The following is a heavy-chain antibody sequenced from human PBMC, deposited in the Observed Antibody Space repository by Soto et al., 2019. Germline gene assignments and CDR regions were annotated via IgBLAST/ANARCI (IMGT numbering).Heavy chain of an antibody. CDR3: ARGYSSSWWGDYYYGMDV. Sequence: ASVKVSCKASGGTFSSYAISWVRQAPGQGLEWMGGIIPIFGTANYAQKFQGRVTITADESTSTAYMELSSLRSEDTAVYYCARGYSSSWWGDYYYGMDVWGQGTTVTVSS. CDR2: IIPIFGTA. CDR1: GGTFSSYA. V-gene: IGHV1-69*13. D-gene: IGHD6-13*01. J-gene: IGHJ6*02.